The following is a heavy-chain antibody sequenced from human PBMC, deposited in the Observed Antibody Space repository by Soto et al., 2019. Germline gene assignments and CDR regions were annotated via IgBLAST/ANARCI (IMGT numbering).Heavy chain of an antibody. V-gene: IGHV4-61*08. CDR3: ARDVRGYSYGGRYYYYYMDV. CDR1: GGSISSGGYY. D-gene: IGHD5-18*01. J-gene: IGHJ6*03. CDR2: IYYSGST. Sequence: ASETLSLTCTVSGGSISSGGYYWSWIRQHLGKGLEWIGYIYYSGSTYYNPSPKSRVTISVDTSKNQFSLKLSSVTAADTAVYYCARDVRGYSYGGRYYYYYMDVWGKGTTVTVSS.